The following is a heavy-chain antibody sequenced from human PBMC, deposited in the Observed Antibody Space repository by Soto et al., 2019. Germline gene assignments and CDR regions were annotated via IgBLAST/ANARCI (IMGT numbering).Heavy chain of an antibody. Sequence: SETLSLPCTVSGGSVSAGSVSSGDYYWNWIRQSPGRGLEWLSYIYYIGRTSCYPSLKSRVTISLDTSKKQFSLKLTSVTAADTAVYYCARGDRYSCGHFDSWGQGTQVTVYS. CDR3: ARGDRYSCGHFDS. V-gene: IGHV4-61*08. CDR1: GGSVSAGSVSSGDYY. CDR2: IYYIGRT. J-gene: IGHJ4*02. D-gene: IGHD6-19*01.